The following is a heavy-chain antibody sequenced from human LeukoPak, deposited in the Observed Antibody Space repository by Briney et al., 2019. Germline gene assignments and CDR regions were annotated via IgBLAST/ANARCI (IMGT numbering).Heavy chain of an antibody. CDR2: IYPGDSDT. CDR3: ARGSTYYYDSSGYDDAFDI. Sequence: GESLKISCKGSGYSFTSYWIGWVRQMPGKGLEWMGIIYPGDSDTRYSPSFQGQVTISADKSISTAYLQWSSLKASDTAMYYCARGSTYYYDSSGYDDAFDIWGQGTMVTVSS. J-gene: IGHJ3*02. D-gene: IGHD3-22*01. V-gene: IGHV5-51*01. CDR1: GYSFTSYW.